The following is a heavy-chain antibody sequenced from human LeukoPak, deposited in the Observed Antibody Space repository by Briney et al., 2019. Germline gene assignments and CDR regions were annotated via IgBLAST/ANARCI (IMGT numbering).Heavy chain of an antibody. CDR1: GYTFATYG. V-gene: IGHV1-2*02. J-gene: IGHJ4*02. D-gene: IGHD1-1*01. Sequence: EASVKVSFKASGYTFATYGISWVRQAPGQGLEWMGWINPNSGGTNYAQKFQGRVTMTRDTSISTAYMELSRLRSDDTAVYYCARDQNWNFDYWGQGTLVTVSS. CDR3: ARDQNWNFDY. CDR2: INPNSGGT.